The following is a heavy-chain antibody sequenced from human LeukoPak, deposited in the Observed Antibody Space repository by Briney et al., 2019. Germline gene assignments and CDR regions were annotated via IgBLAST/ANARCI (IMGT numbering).Heavy chain of an antibody. D-gene: IGHD3-9*01. J-gene: IGHJ4*02. CDR2: IRSKAYGGTT. CDR1: GFTFGDYA. Sequence: GSLRLSCTASGFTFGDYAMSWFRQAPGKGLEWVGFIRSKAYGGTTEYAASVKGRFTISRGDSKSIAYLQMNSLKTEDTAVYYCTRVWDFDSDPGDYWGQGTLVTVSS. CDR3: TRVWDFDSDPGDY. V-gene: IGHV3-49*03.